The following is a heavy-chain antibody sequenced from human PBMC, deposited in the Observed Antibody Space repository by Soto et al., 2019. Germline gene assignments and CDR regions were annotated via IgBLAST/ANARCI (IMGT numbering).Heavy chain of an antibody. J-gene: IGHJ6*04. CDR3: ARGHDAFCSYWPDYSYYVLYV. CDR1: GFTFNTYS. CDR2: ISSSSSYI. Sequence: GGSLRLSCAASGFTFNTYSMNWVRQAPGKGLEWVSSISSSSSYIYYADSVKGRFAISRDNAKNSLYLQMNSLRAEDTAVYYSARGHDAFCSYWPDYSYYVLYVWGKGTTVTVSA. V-gene: IGHV3-21*01. D-gene: IGHD3-10*02.